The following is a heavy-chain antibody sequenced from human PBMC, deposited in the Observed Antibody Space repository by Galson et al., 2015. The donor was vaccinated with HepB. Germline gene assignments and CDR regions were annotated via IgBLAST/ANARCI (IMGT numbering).Heavy chain of an antibody. J-gene: IGHJ6*02. CDR1: GFTFSSYS. CDR3: ARDEWHYDSSGYYYYYGMDV. V-gene: IGHV3-48*04. D-gene: IGHD3-22*01. Sequence: SLRLSCAASGFTFSSYSMSWVRQAPGKGLEWVSYISSSSSTIYYADSVKGRFTISRDNAKNSLYLQMNSLRAEDTAVYYCARDEWHYDSSGYYYYYGMDVWGQGTTVTVSS. CDR2: ISSSSSTI.